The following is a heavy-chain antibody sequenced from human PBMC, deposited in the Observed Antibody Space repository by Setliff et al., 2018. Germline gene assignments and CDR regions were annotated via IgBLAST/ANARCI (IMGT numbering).Heavy chain of an antibody. Sequence: GGSLRLSCAASGFTFSGYAMTWVRQSPGRGLEWVANINQDGSGKYYVDSVKGRFTISRDNAKNSLSLQMNGLRAEDTAVYYCAKDGVGPTYTYFFDYWGQGTQVTVSS. D-gene: IGHD1-26*01. CDR2: INQDGSGK. V-gene: IGHV3-7*03. J-gene: IGHJ4*02. CDR3: AKDGVGPTYTYFFDY. CDR1: GFTFSGYA.